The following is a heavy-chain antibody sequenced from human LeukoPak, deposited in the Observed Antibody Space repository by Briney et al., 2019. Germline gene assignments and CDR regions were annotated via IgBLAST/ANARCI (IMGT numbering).Heavy chain of an antibody. CDR2: ISGSGGST. V-gene: IGHV3-23*01. CDR3: AKGNGDYFDY. J-gene: IGHJ4*02. Sequence: SGGSLRLSCAASGFTFSSYAMSWVREAPGKGLEWVSAISGSGGSTYYADSVKGRFTISRDNSKNTLYLQMNSLRAEDTAVYYCAKGNGDYFDYWGQGTLVTVSS. D-gene: IGHD4-17*01. CDR1: GFTFSSYA.